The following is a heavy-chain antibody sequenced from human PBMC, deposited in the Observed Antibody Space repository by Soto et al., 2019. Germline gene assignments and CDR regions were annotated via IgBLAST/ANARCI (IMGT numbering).Heavy chain of an antibody. CDR2: ILPVFDEL. V-gene: IGHV1-69*01. CDR3: ARASDNSGYHY. J-gene: IGHJ4*02. Sequence: QVQLVHSESEVKKPGSSVKVSCKVSGGTFKNYAISWVRQAPGQGLEWVGGILPVFDELHYAPKLQGRVMITANEVTSTAHLDLGSLTSEDTAVYFCARASDNSGYHYWGQGTLVTVSS. CDR1: GGTFKNYA. D-gene: IGHD3-22*01.